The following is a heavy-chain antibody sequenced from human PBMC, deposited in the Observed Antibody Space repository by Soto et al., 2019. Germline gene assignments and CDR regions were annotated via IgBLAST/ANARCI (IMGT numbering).Heavy chain of an antibody. CDR3: SRTPKASSYDFYS. Sequence: QVQLVESGEGVVQPGRSLRLSCAASGFTFSSYGMHWVRQAPGKGLEWVAGIWYGGSNKYYADSVKGRFTISRDNSKTPIYLQMNILRAEDTSGYYCSRTPKASSYDFYSWGKGTLVTVSS. CDR2: IWYGGSNK. V-gene: IGHV3-33*01. CDR1: GFTFSSYG. J-gene: IGHJ4*02.